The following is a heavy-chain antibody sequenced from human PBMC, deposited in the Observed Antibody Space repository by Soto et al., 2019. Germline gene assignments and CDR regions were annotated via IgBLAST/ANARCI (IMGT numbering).Heavy chain of an antibody. CDR1: GFTFSSYA. CDR2: ISGSGGST. V-gene: IGHV3-23*01. J-gene: IGHJ6*03. Sequence: GGSLRLSCAASGFTFSSYAMSWVRQAPGKGLEWVSAISGSGGSTYYADSVKGRFTISRDNSKNTLYLQMNSLRAEDTAVYYCAKVLGDTMVRGVIAGCYMDVWGKGTTVTVSS. D-gene: IGHD3-10*01. CDR3: AKVLGDTMVRGVIAGCYMDV.